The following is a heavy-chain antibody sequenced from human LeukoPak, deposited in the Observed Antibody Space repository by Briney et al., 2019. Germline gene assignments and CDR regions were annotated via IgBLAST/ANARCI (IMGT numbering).Heavy chain of an antibody. V-gene: IGHV1-18*01. CDR2: INAYNGNT. CDR1: GYTFTSYG. J-gene: IGHJ5*01. Sequence: GASVKVSCKASGYTFTSYGISWVRQAPGQGLEWMGWINAYNGNTNYAQKLQGRVTMTRDTSTSTVYMELSSLRSEDTAVYYCARVRTVTWFDSWGQGSLVTVSS. CDR3: ARVRTVTWFDS. D-gene: IGHD4-17*01.